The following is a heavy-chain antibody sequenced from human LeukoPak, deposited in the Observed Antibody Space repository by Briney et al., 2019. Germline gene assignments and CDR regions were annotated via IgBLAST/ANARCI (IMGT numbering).Heavy chain of an antibody. J-gene: IGHJ4*02. Sequence: SVKVSCKASGGTFSSYAISWVRQAPGQGLEWMGRIIPILGIANYAQKFQGRVTITADKSTSTAYMELSSLRSEDTAVYYCATSLWFGEYYFDYWGQGTLVTVSA. V-gene: IGHV1-69*04. D-gene: IGHD3-10*01. CDR2: IIPILGIA. CDR1: GGTFSSYA. CDR3: ATSLWFGEYYFDY.